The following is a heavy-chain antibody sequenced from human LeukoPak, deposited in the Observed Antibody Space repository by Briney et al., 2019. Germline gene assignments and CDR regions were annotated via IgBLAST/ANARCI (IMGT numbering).Heavy chain of an antibody. J-gene: IGHJ4*02. CDR2: ISGSSSYI. CDR1: GFTFSSYS. V-gene: IGHV3-21*01. D-gene: IGHD6-19*01. CDR3: ARDFGSPPSSGWSPYYFDY. Sequence: GGSLRLSCAASGFTFSSYSMNWVRQAPGKGLEWVSSISGSSSYIYYADSVKGRFTISRDNAKNSLYLQMNSLRAEDTAVYYCARDFGSPPSSGWSPYYFDYWGQGTLVTVSS.